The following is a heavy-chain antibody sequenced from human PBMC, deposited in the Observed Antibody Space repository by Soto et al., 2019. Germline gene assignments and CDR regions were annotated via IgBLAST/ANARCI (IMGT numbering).Heavy chain of an antibody. V-gene: IGHV3-23*01. Sequence: GGSLRLSCAASGFTFGNYAMSWARQAPGKARERVSASAASGATTYYADSVKGRLTVSRDNSKSSLYLQRNSLRAEDTAVYDGGKGRGGSRWGFDYWGRGTRGAVAS. CDR2: SAASGATT. CDR3: GKGRGGSRWGFDY. D-gene: IGHD2-15*01. J-gene: IGHJ4*02. CDR1: GFTFGNYA.